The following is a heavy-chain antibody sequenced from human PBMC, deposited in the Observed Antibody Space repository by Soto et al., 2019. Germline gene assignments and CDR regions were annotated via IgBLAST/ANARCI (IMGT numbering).Heavy chain of an antibody. CDR2: IRSKAYGGTT. Sequence: GGSLRLSCTASGFTFGDYAMSWFRQAPGEGLEWVGFIRSKAYGGTTEYAASVKGRFTISRDDSKSIAYLQMNSLKTEDTAVYYCTIPPGYSSGWYVYTFDYWGQGTLVTVS. V-gene: IGHV3-49*03. CDR3: TIPPGYSSGWYVYTFDY. D-gene: IGHD6-19*01. J-gene: IGHJ4*02. CDR1: GFTFGDYA.